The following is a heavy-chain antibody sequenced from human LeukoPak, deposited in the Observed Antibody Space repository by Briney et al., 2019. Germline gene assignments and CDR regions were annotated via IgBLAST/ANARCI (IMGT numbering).Heavy chain of an antibody. V-gene: IGHV3-23*01. CDR1: GFIFSTYG. D-gene: IGHD4-17*01. J-gene: IGHJ4*02. CDR2: ISGRGRTT. CDR3: ARDPDYGDYFDY. Sequence: PGGSLRLSCAASGFIFSTYGMSWVRQAPGKGLEWVSGISGRGRTTYYADSVKGRFTISRDNPKNTLYLQMNSLRAEDTAVYYCARDPDYGDYFDYWGQGTLVTVSS.